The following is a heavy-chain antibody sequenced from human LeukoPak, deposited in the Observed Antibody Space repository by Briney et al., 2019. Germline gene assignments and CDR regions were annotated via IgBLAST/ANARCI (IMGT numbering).Heavy chain of an antibody. D-gene: IGHD2-21*02. CDR3: ARVWGVTISAYFDP. CDR2: IIPILGIA. J-gene: IGHJ5*02. Sequence: ASVKVSCKASGGTFSSYAISWVRQAPGQGLEWMGRIIPILGIANYAQKLQGRVTMTTDTSTSTAYMELRSLRSDDTAVYYCARVWGVTISAYFDPWGQGTLVTVSS. V-gene: IGHV1-69*04. CDR1: GGTFSSYA.